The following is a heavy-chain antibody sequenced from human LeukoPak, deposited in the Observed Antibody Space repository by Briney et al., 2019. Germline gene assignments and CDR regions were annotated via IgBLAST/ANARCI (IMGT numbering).Heavy chain of an antibody. CDR2: INYSGST. CDR1: GGSISSTSYY. D-gene: IGHD2-21*02. V-gene: IGHV4-39*01. J-gene: IGHJ5*02. CDR3: ARHGDLLSPFQT. Sequence: PSETLSLTCTVSGGSISSTSYYWGWIRQPPGKGLEWIGTINYSGSTYYNPSLKSRVTISVDTPKNQISLKLNSVTAADTAMYYCARHGDLLSPFQTWGQGTLVTVSS.